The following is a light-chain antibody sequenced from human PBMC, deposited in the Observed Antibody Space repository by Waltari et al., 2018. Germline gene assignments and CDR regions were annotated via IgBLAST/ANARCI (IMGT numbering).Light chain of an antibody. V-gene: IGLV1-47*01. Sequence: SVLPQPPSASGTPGQRVTIPCSGSSSNTGSNYVSWYQHLPGPAPKLLIYRNNQRPSGVPDRFSGSKSGTSASLAISGLRSEDEADYYCAAWDDSLSGVLFGGGTKLTV. CDR3: AAWDDSLSGVL. J-gene: IGLJ2*01. CDR2: RNN. CDR1: SSNTGSNY.